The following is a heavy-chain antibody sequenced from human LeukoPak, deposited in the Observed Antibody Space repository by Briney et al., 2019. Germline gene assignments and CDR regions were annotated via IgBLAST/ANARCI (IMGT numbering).Heavy chain of an antibody. CDR2: IIPIFGTA. Sequence: SVKVSRKASGGTFSSYAISWVRQAPGQGLEWMGGIIPIFGTANYAQKFEGRVTITTDDSTSTAYMELSSLRSEDTAVYYCVRAYCGGDCYSVHFDYWGQGTLVTVSS. D-gene: IGHD2-21*02. CDR3: VRAYCGGDCYSVHFDY. V-gene: IGHV1-69*05. CDR1: GGTFSSYA. J-gene: IGHJ4*02.